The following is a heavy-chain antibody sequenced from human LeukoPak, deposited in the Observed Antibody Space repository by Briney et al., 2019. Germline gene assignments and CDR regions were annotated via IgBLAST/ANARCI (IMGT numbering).Heavy chain of an antibody. D-gene: IGHD5-24*01. J-gene: IGHJ4*02. Sequence: GGSLRLSCAASGFTLSSYSMNWVRQAPGKGLEWVSAFSGSGGGTYYADSVKGRFTISRDNSKSTLYLQMTSLRAEDTAVYYCARSGYNRFDYWGQGTLVTVSS. CDR1: GFTLSSYS. V-gene: IGHV3-23*01. CDR2: FSGSGGGT. CDR3: ARSGYNRFDY.